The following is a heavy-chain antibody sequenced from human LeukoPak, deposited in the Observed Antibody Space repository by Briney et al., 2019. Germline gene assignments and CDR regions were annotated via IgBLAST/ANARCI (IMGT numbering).Heavy chain of an antibody. CDR3: ARESGDGSGSYDY. J-gene: IGHJ4*02. D-gene: IGHD3-10*01. CDR1: GYTFTGYY. V-gene: IGHV1-2*06. CDR2: INPNSGGT. Sequence: ASVKVSCKASGYTFTGYYIHWVRPAPGQGLEWMGRINPNSGGTNYAQKFQGRVTMTRDTSISTAYMELSRLRSDDTAVYYCARESGDGSGSYDYWGQGTLATVSS.